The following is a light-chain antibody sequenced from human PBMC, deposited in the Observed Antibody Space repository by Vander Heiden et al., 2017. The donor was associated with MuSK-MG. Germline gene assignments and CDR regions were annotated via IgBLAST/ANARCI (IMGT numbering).Light chain of an antibody. Sequence: DLQMTQSPSTLSAFVGDRVTITCRTSQNIDRHLNWYQHKPGTAPRLLIYAASLLESGVPSRFRGSGSGTEFTLTISSLQLDDFGTYYCQQSTTASMVTFGPGTKV. CDR3: QQSTTASMVT. V-gene: IGKV1-39*01. CDR1: QNIDRH. CDR2: AAS. J-gene: IGKJ3*01.